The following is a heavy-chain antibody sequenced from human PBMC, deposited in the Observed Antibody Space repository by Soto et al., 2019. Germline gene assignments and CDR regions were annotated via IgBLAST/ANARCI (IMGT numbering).Heavy chain of an antibody. J-gene: IGHJ6*03. V-gene: IGHV4-59*01. D-gene: IGHD3-9*01. Sequence: PSETLSLTCTVSGGSISSYYWSWIRQPPGKGLEWIGYIYYSGSTNYNPSLKSRVTISVDTSKNQFSLKLSSVTAADTAVYCCARADILTGYLDYYYYYYYKDVWGQGTTVTVSS. CDR3: ARADILTGYLDYYYYYYYKDV. CDR1: GGSISSYY. CDR2: IYYSGST.